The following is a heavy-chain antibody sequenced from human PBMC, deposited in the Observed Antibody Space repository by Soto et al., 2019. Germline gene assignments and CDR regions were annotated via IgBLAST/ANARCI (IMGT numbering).Heavy chain of an antibody. V-gene: IGHV3-33*01. J-gene: IGHJ4*02. Sequence: PGGSLRLSCAASGFTFSSYGMHWVRQAPGKWLEWVAVIWYDGSNKYYADSVKGRFTISRDNSKNTLYLQMNSLRAEDTAVYYCARYSGSYQRPPDYWGQGXLVTVYS. CDR1: GFTFSSYG. CDR2: IWYDGSNK. D-gene: IGHD1-26*01. CDR3: ARYSGSYQRPPDY.